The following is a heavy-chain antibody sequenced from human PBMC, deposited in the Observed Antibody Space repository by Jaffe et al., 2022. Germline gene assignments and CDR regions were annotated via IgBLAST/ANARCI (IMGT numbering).Heavy chain of an antibody. D-gene: IGHD3-3*01. J-gene: IGHJ4*02. CDR1: GFTFSSYA. V-gene: IGHV3-23*01. CDR2: ISGSGGST. CDR3: AKDRVIFGVVTSSLWYFDY. Sequence: EVQLLESGGGLVQPGGSLRLSCAASGFTFSSYAMSWVRQAPGKGLEWVSAISGSGGSTYYADSVKGRFTISRDNSKNTLYLQMNSLRAEDTAVYYCAKDRVIFGVVTSSLWYFDYWGQGTLVTVSS.